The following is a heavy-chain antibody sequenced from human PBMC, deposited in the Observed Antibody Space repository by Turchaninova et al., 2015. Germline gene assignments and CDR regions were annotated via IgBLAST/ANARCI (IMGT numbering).Heavy chain of an antibody. D-gene: IGHD6-13*01. CDR2: IYWDDDK. J-gene: IGHJ5*02. CDR3: AHRSPSSSWSLDWFDP. CDR1: GFSLSTSGVG. V-gene: IGHV2-5*02. Sequence: QITLKESGPTLVKPTQTLTLTCTFSGFSLSTSGVGVGWIRQPPGKALEWLALIYWDDDKRYSPSLKSRLPITKDPPKNQVVRTLPNMDPVDKATYYWAHRSPSSSWSLDWFDPWGQGTLVTVSS.